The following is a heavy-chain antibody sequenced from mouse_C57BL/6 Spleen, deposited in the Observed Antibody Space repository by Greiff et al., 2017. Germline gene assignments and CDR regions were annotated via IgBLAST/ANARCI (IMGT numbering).Heavy chain of an antibody. J-gene: IGHJ3*01. CDR2: IDPETGGT. D-gene: IGHD1-1*01. V-gene: IGHV1-15*01. CDR3: TRSIYYYGGSPAWFAY. Sequence: QVQLQQSGAELVRPGASVTLSCKASGYTFTDYEMHWVKQTPVHGLEWIGAIDPETGGTAYNQKFKGKAILTADKSSSTAYMELRSLTSVDSAVYYCTRSIYYYGGSPAWFAYWGQGTLVTVSA. CDR1: GYTFTDYE.